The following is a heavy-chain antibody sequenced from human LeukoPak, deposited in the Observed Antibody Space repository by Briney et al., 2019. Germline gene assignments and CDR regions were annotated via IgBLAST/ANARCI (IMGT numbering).Heavy chain of an antibody. CDR1: GFTFSDHY. J-gene: IGHJ4*02. CDR2: TRNKANSYTT. CDR3: ASTGYSSGWYYFDY. V-gene: IGHV3-72*01. D-gene: IGHD6-19*01. Sequence: GGSLRLSCAASGFTFSDHYMDWVRQAPGKGLEWVGRTRNKANSYTTEYAASVKGRFTISRDDSKNSLYLQMNSLKTEDTAVYYCASTGYSSGWYYFDYWGQGTLVTVSS.